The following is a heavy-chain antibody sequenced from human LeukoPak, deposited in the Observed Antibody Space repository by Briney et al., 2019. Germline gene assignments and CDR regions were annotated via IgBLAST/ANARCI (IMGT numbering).Heavy chain of an antibody. Sequence: PSETLSLTCTVSGGSISSYYWSWIRQPPGKGLEWIGYIYYSGSTNYNPSLKSRVTISVDTYKNQFSLKLSSVTAADTAVYYCARHSIRGSGWSWYYYYGMDVWGQGTTVTVSS. D-gene: IGHD6-13*01. CDR2: IYYSGST. CDR1: GGSISSYY. CDR3: ARHSIRGSGWSWYYYYGMDV. V-gene: IGHV4-59*08. J-gene: IGHJ6*02.